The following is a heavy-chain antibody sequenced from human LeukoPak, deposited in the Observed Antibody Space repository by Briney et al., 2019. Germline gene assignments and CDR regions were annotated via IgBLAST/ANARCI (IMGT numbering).Heavy chain of an antibody. Sequence: PSETLSLTCTVSGGSISISSSYWGWIRQPPGKGLEWIGSIHHSGNTYYNPSLKSRVIISVDTSKNQFSLKVTSVTAADTAAYYCARTRPLFYWGQGTLVTVSS. V-gene: IGHV4-39*01. CDR2: IHHSGNT. CDR1: GGSISISSSY. CDR3: ARTRPLFY. D-gene: IGHD3-10*01. J-gene: IGHJ4*02.